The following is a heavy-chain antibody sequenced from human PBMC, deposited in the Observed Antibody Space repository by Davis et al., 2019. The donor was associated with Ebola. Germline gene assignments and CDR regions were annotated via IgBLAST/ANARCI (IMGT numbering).Heavy chain of an antibody. J-gene: IGHJ4*02. D-gene: IGHD6-19*01. CDR1: GGSISSSYW. V-gene: IGHV4-4*02. CDR2: IYHSGST. CDR3: ARGDSSGWRHYFPY. Sequence: SETLSLTCSVSGGSISSSYWWSWVRQSPGKGLEWIGEIYHSGSTNYNPSFKSRVTISSDTSNNQFSLKMSSVTAADTAVYYCARGDSSGWRHYFPYWGQGALVTVSS.